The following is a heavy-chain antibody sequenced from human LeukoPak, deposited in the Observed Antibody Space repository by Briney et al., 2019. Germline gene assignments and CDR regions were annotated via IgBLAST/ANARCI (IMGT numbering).Heavy chain of an antibody. Sequence: PSETLSLTCTVSGGSISSYYWSWIRQPAGKGLEWIGRIYTSGSTNYNPSLKSRVTMSVDTSKNQFSLKLSSVTAADTAVYYCAREGSGRQYSSTTDFAYWGQGTLVTVSS. CDR1: GGSISSYY. V-gene: IGHV4-4*07. CDR3: AREGSGRQYSSTTDFAY. CDR2: IYTSGST. J-gene: IGHJ4*02. D-gene: IGHD6-13*01.